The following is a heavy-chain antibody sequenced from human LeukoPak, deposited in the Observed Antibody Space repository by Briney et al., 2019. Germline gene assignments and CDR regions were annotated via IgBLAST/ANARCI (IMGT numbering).Heavy chain of an antibody. V-gene: IGHV4-59*08. CDR1: GGSISNYF. J-gene: IGHJ5*02. CDR2: IYSSGST. D-gene: IGHD5-12*01. Sequence: PSETLSLTCSVSGGSISNYFWTWIRQPPGKGLEWIGYIYSSGSTYYNPSLKSRVTISVDTSKNRFSLKLSTVTAADTAVYYCARSLRGHSGLNWFDPRGQGTLVTVSS. CDR3: ARSLRGHSGLNWFDP.